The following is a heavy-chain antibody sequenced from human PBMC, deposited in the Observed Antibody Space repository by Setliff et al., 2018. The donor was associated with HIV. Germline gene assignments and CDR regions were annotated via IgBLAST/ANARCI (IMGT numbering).Heavy chain of an antibody. CDR1: GGFISSYW. Sequence: SETLSLTCTVSGGFISSYWWSWIRQPPGKGLQWIGHISYSGSTNYIPSLKSRVTISVDTLKNQFSLKLSSVTATDTAVYYCARRTSPPSGLYSAYYMDVWGRETTVTVSS. V-gene: IGHV4-59*08. CDR2: ISYSGST. CDR3: ARRTSPPSGLYSAYYMDV. D-gene: IGHD1-26*01. J-gene: IGHJ6*03.